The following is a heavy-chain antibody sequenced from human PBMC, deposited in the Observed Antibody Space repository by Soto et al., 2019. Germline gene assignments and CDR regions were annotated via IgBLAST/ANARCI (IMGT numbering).Heavy chain of an antibody. CDR3: ARDRYSSGFDY. CDR2: ISYDGSNK. D-gene: IGHD6-19*01. V-gene: IGHV3-30-3*01. CDR1: GFTFSSYA. Sequence: QVQLVESGGGVAQPGRSLRLSCAASGFTFSSYAMHWVRQAPGKGLEWVAVISYDGSNKYYADSVKGRFTISRDNSKNTLYLQMNSLRAEDTAVYYCARDRYSSGFDYWGQGTLVTVSS. J-gene: IGHJ4*02.